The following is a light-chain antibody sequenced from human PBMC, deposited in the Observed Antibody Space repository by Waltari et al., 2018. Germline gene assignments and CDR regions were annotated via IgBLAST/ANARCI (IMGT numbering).Light chain of an antibody. CDR1: QSVLYKSNDKTH. V-gene: IGKV4-1*01. J-gene: IGKJ1*01. Sequence: DIVMTQSPDSLAVSLGERATINCKSSQSVLYKSNDKTHLAWYQQKPGQLPKLLIYWASTRESGVPDRFSGSGSGTDFTLTISSLQAEDVAVYDCQQYYRSRTFGQGTKVEIK. CDR3: QQYYRSRT. CDR2: WAS.